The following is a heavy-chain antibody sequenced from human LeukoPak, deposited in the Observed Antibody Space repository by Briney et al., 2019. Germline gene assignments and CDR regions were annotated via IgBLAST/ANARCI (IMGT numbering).Heavy chain of an antibody. J-gene: IGHJ4*02. D-gene: IGHD3-10*01. CDR2: IKNNGDGWTT. V-gene: IGHV3-15*01. CDR1: GFTFNTAW. CDR3: ATLTSGRFVY. Sequence: GGSLRLSCAASGFTFNTAWMNWVRQAPGKGLEWVGRIKNNGDGWTTDYAATVKGIFTISRDNSKNTLYMQMDSVKTEDTAFYYCATLTSGRFVYWGQGTMVLVSS.